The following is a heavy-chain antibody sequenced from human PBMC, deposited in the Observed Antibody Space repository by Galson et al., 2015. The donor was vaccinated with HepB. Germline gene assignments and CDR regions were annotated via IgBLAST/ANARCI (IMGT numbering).Heavy chain of an antibody. CDR2: IRYDGSNK. Sequence: SLRLSCAASGFTFSSYGMHWVRQAPGKGLEWVAFIRYDGSNKYYADSVKGRFTISRDNSKNTLYLQMNSLRAEDTAVYYCAKDGTNYEVAYYFAYWGQGTLVTVSS. CDR1: GFTFSSYG. D-gene: IGHD1-7*01. V-gene: IGHV3-30*02. CDR3: AKDGTNYEVAYYFAY. J-gene: IGHJ4*02.